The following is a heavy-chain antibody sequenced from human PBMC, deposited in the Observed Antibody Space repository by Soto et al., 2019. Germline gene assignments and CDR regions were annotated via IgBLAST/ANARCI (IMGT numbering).Heavy chain of an antibody. CDR1: GVSFSGYY. CDR2: INHSGST. J-gene: IGHJ3*02. CDR3: ARETTDAFDI. D-gene: IGHD1-7*01. V-gene: IGHV4-34*01. Sequence: SETLSLTCAVYGVSFSGYYWILIRQPPGKGLEWIGEINHSGSTYYNPSLKSRVTISVDRSKNQFSLKLSSVTAADTAVYYCARETTDAFDIWGQGTMVTVSS.